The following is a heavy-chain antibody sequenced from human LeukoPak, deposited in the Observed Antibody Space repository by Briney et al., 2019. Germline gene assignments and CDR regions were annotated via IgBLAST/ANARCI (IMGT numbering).Heavy chain of an antibody. CDR3: ARFDQDWGTFDY. D-gene: IGHD7-27*01. V-gene: IGHV1-2*02. CDR2: INPDSGDT. CDR1: EYTFSVYH. J-gene: IGHJ4*02. Sequence: ASVKVSCKASEYTFSVYHIHWVRQAPGRGLEWMAWINPDSGDTNYAQKFQGRVTMTRDASITTAYMELRLSSDDTAVYYCARFDQDWGTFDYWGQGTVVTVSS.